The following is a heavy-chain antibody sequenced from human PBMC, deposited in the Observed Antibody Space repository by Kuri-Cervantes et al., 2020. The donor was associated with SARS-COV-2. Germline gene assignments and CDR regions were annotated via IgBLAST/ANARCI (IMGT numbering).Heavy chain of an antibody. CDR3: AREGAHSSSSEVDY. V-gene: IGHV3-30*04. CDR2: ISYDGTTL. CDR1: GFTFGNYA. Sequence: GGSLRLSCAASGFTFGNYAMHWVRQAPGKGLEWVAIISYDGTTLYQNSVKVRFTIYRDNSWNTVYLQMNSLRREDTAIYYCAREGAHSSSSEVDYWGQGTLVTVSS. J-gene: IGHJ4*02. D-gene: IGHD6-6*01.